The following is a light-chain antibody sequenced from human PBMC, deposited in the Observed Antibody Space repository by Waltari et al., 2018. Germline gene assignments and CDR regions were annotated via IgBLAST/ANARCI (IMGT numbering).Light chain of an antibody. CDR2: RNN. CDR1: SSNIGDNY. V-gene: IGLV1-47*01. Sequence: QSVLTQLPSASGTPGQGVTISCSGSSSNIGDNYVYWYQQFPGTSPKLLIHRNNQRPSGVLDRFSGSKSGTSAFLVISGLRSEDEADYHCATWDDSLSGWVFGGGTKVTVL. J-gene: IGLJ3*02. CDR3: ATWDDSLSGWV.